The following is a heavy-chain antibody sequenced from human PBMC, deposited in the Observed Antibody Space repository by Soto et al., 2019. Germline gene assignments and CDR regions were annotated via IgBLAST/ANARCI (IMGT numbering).Heavy chain of an antibody. J-gene: IGHJ3*02. Sequence: ASVKVSCKASGYTFTSYYMHWVRQAPGQGLEWMGRIYPSGGSTDYAQKFQGRVTITRDTSTSTAYMELSSLRSEDTAVYYCARVGFCVRDSSGWDAFDIWGKGKMVTVS. CDR1: GYTFTSYY. CDR3: ARVGFCVRDSSGWDAFDI. V-gene: IGHV1-46*01. CDR2: IYPSGGST. D-gene: IGHD6-19*01.